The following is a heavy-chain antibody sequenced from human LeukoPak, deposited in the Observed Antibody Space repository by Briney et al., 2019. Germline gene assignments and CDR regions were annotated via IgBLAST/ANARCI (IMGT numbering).Heavy chain of an antibody. CDR1: GFTFSSYE. J-gene: IGHJ6*02. CDR3: ARVDGQEEPGIAAAGTDYYYGMDV. Sequence: GGSLRLSCAASGFTFSSYEMNWVRQAPGKGLEWISYISSSGSTMYADSVKGRFTISRDNAKNSLYLQMNSLRAEDTAVYYCARVDGQEEPGIAAAGTDYYYGMDVWGQGTTVTVSS. CDR2: ISSSGSTM. D-gene: IGHD6-13*01. V-gene: IGHV3-48*03.